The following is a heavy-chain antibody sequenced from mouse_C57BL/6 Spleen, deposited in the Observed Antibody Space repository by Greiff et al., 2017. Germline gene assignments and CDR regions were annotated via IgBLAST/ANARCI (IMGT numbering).Heavy chain of an antibody. Sequence: QVQLQQPGAELVMPGASVKLSCKASGYTFTSYWMHWVKQRPGQGLEWIGEIDPSDSYTNYNQKFKGKSTLTVDKSSSTAYMQLSSLTSEDSAVYYCARITTPPSMDYWGQGTSVTVSS. J-gene: IGHJ4*01. CDR3: ARITTPPSMDY. CDR2: IDPSDSYT. CDR1: GYTFTSYW. D-gene: IGHD1-3*01. V-gene: IGHV1-69*01.